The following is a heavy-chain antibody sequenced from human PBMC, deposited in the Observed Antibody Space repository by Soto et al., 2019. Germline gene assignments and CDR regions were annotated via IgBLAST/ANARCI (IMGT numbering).Heavy chain of an antibody. Sequence: SETLSLTCAVSGGSISSSNWWSWVRQPPGKGLEWIGEIYHSGSTNYNPSLKSRVTISVDKSKNQFSLKLSSVTAADTAVYYCASRAWDYYYGMDVWGQGTTVTVSS. V-gene: IGHV4-4*02. CDR3: ASRAWDYYYGMDV. CDR2: IYHSGST. J-gene: IGHJ6*02. CDR1: GGSISSSNW.